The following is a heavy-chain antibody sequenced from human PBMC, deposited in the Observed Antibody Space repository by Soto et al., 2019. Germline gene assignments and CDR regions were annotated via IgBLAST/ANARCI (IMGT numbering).Heavy chain of an antibody. CDR3: ARLRGDSWFDF. J-gene: IGHJ5*01. CDR1: GGSAPSNRAT. Sequence: SQTPSLTCALSGGSAPSNRATWDWIRQSPSRGLEWLGRTYYRSRWFNDYAGSVKGRITINPDTSNNQFSLQLTSLSPDDTAVYYCARLRGDSWFDFWGQGTRVTVSS. V-gene: IGHV6-1*01. CDR2: TYYRSRWFN.